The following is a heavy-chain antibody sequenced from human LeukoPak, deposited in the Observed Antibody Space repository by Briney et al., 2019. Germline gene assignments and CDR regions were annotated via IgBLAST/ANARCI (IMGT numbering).Heavy chain of an antibody. V-gene: IGHV5-51*01. CDR3: ARVYDSSGYYYFDY. CDR1: GYSFTSYW. J-gene: IGHJ4*02. CDR2: IYPGDSDT. D-gene: IGHD3-22*01. Sequence: GESLKISCRGSGYSFTSYWIGWVRQMPGKGLEWMVIIYPGDSDTRYSPSFQGQVTISADKSISTAYLQWSSLKASDTAMYYCARVYDSSGYYYFDYWGQGTLVTVSS.